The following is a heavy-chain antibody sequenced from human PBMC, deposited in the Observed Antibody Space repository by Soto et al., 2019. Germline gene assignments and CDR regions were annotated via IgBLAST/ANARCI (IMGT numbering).Heavy chain of an antibody. CDR1: GGSISSGGYS. Sequence: QLQLQESGSGLVKPSQTLSLTCAVSGGSISSGGYSWTWIRQPPGRGLEWIGNIYHSGSSYYNPSLKSRVTMSVDRSKNQFSLKLSSVTAADTAVYYCARAHYGDYGYGMDVWGQGTTVTVSS. D-gene: IGHD4-17*01. J-gene: IGHJ6*02. CDR2: IYHSGSS. V-gene: IGHV4-30-2*01. CDR3: ARAHYGDYGYGMDV.